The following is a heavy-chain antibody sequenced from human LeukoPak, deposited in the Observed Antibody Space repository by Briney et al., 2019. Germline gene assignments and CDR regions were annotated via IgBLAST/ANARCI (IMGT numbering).Heavy chain of an antibody. CDR2: IIPMFGST. D-gene: IGHD1-26*01. Sequence: ASVKVSCKASGDIFNSYSVSWVRQAPGQGLEWMGGIIPMFGSTNYAQKFEGRVTITTDQSTTTVYIELTSLTSEDTAVYYCARMGRSRGALPNFYYYMDVWGKGTTVTVSS. J-gene: IGHJ6*03. V-gene: IGHV1-69*05. CDR3: ARMGRSRGALPNFYYYMDV. CDR1: GDIFNSYS.